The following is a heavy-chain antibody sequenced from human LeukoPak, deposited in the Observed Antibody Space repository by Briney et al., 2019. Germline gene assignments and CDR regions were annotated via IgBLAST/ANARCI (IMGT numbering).Heavy chain of an antibody. V-gene: IGHV4-30-4*08. CDR3: ARSYYSIAVAVLWYFDL. D-gene: IGHD6-19*01. Sequence: PSETLSLTCTVSGGSISSGDYYWSWIRQPPGKGPEWIGYIYYSGSTYYNPSLKSRVTISVDTSKNQFSLKLSSVTAADTAVYYCARSYYSIAVAVLWYFDLWGRGTLVTVSS. CDR1: GGSISSGDYY. CDR2: IYYSGST. J-gene: IGHJ2*01.